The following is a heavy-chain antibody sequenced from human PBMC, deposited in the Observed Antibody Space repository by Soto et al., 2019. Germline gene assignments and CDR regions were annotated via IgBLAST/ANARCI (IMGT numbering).Heavy chain of an antibody. Sequence: GESLKISCKGSGYSFTSYWIGWVRQMPGKGLEWMGIIYPGDSDTRYSPSFQGQVTISADKSISTAYLQWSSLKASDIAMYYCARVVLLWFGENGMDVWGQGTTVTVSS. CDR2: IYPGDSDT. V-gene: IGHV5-51*01. CDR1: GYSFTSYW. CDR3: ARVVLLWFGENGMDV. J-gene: IGHJ6*02. D-gene: IGHD3-10*01.